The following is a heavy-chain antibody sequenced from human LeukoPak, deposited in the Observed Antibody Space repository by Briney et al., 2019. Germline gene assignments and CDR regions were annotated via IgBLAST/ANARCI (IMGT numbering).Heavy chain of an antibody. J-gene: IGHJ4*02. D-gene: IGHD6-19*01. CDR1: GYTFTGYY. V-gene: IGHV1-2*04. CDR3: ARSIPSSGWYYFDY. Sequence: ASVKISCKASGYTFTGYYMHWVRQAPGQGLEWMGWINPNSGGTNYAQKFQGWVTMTRDTSISTAYMELSRLRSDDTAVYYCARSIPSSGWYYFDYWGQGTLVTVSS. CDR2: INPNSGGT.